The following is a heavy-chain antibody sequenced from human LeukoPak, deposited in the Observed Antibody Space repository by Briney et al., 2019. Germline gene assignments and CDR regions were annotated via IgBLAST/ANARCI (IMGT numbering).Heavy chain of an antibody. Sequence: PGGSLRLSCAASGFSFSNYGMHWVRQAPGKGLEWVAFIRSDATNKYYADPVRGRFTISRDNSTNTLYLQMNSLRAEDTAVYYCAKKGGRDSSGYYYDYWGQGTLVTVSS. CDR2: IRSDATNK. D-gene: IGHD3-22*01. J-gene: IGHJ4*02. CDR3: AKKGGRDSSGYYYDY. V-gene: IGHV3-30*02. CDR1: GFSFSNYG.